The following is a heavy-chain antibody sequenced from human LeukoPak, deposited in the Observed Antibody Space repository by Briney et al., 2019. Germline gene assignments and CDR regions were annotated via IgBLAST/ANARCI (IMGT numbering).Heavy chain of an antibody. D-gene: IGHD3-10*01. CDR3: ANENYYGSGSYPDY. CDR2: ITGSGAGT. Sequence: QSGGSLRLSCSAAGFTFSSYAMSWVRQAPGKGLEWVSSITGSGAGTYYADSVKGRFTISRDNSKNTLYLQMNSLRAEDTAVYYCANENYYGSGSYPDYWGQGTLVTVSS. CDR1: GFTFSSYA. J-gene: IGHJ4*02. V-gene: IGHV3-23*01.